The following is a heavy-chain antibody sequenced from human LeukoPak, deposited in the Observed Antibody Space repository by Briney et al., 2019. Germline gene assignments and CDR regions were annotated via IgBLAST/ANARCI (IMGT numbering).Heavy chain of an antibody. V-gene: IGHV3-7*01. J-gene: IGHJ5*02. CDR2: IKEDGSEK. D-gene: IGHD7-27*01. CDR3: VRDPALGVS. Sequence: LEWVANIKEDGSEKYYVDSVKGRFTISRDDAKNSLYLQMNSLRAEDSAVYYCVRDPALGVSWGQGTLVIVSS.